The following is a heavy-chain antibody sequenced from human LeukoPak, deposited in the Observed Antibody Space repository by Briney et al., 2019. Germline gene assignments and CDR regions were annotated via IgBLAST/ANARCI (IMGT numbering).Heavy chain of an antibody. J-gene: IGHJ4*02. CDR3: ANGDSSGYPDY. CDR1: GGSFSGYY. D-gene: IGHD3-22*01. Sequence: SETLSLTCAVYGGSFSGYYWTWIRQPPGKGLEWIGEMNHSGSANYNPSLKSRVTISVDASKNQCSLRLSSVTAADTAVYYCANGDSSGYPDYWGQGTLVTVSS. CDR2: MNHSGSA. V-gene: IGHV4-34*01.